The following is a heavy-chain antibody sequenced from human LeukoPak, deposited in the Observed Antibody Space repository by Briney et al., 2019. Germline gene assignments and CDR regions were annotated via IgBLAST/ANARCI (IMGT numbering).Heavy chain of an antibody. D-gene: IGHD6-13*01. CDR3: AKGGSGIGRSSWYVIDY. Sequence: PGGSLRLSCAASGFTFHDYAMHWVRQAPGKGLEWVSLVSGDGDSTYYADSVKGRFTISRDNSKNSLYLRMNSLRTEDTALYYCAKGGSGIGRSSWYVIDYWGQGTLVTASS. J-gene: IGHJ4*02. CDR1: GFTFHDYA. CDR2: VSGDGDST. V-gene: IGHV3-43*02.